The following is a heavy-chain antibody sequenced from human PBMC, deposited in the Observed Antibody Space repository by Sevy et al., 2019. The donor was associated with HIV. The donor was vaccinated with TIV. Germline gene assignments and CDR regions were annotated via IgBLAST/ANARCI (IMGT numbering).Heavy chain of an antibody. J-gene: IGHJ4*02. CDR3: ARGPHIVVVTAIPSHFDY. D-gene: IGHD2-21*02. CDR1: GFTFSSYG. Sequence: GGSLRLSCAASGFTFSSYGMHWVRQAPGKGLEWVAVIWYDGSNKYYADSVKGRFTISRDNSKNTLYLQMKSLRAEDTAVYYCARGPHIVVVTAIPSHFDYWGQGTLVTVSS. CDR2: IWYDGSNK. V-gene: IGHV3-33*01.